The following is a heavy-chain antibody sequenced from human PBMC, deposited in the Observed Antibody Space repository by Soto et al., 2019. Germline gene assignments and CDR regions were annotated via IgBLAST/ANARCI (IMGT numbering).Heavy chain of an antibody. CDR1: GFTFTAFP. V-gene: IGHV3-23*01. CDR3: AKDRMDHNSVWDPFDI. J-gene: IGHJ3*02. CDR2: IGGDGAAK. Sequence: LLLESGGGLAQPGGPLRLSCAASGFTFTAFPMSWVRQAPGKGLEWVSSIGGDGAAKFYAESVKGRFTISRDNSRNTLFLQMTSLRAEDTAIYYCAKDRMDHNSVWDPFDIWGRGTMVTVSS. D-gene: IGHD1-20*01.